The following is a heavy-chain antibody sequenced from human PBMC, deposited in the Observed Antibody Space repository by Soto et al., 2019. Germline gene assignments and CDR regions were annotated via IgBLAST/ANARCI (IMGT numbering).Heavy chain of an antibody. V-gene: IGHV5-10-1*01. CDR3: ARHPRYSYARAPIDY. CDR1: GYNFTYFW. D-gene: IGHD5-18*01. CDR2: IDHSDSYT. J-gene: IGHJ4*02. Sequence: GGFLKTLLRGPGYNFTYFWSSRVRQMPRKGLEWMGRIDHSDSYTNYSTSFQGHVTIAADKSISTAYLQWSSLKASDTAMYYCARHPRYSYARAPIDYWGQGTLVTVSS.